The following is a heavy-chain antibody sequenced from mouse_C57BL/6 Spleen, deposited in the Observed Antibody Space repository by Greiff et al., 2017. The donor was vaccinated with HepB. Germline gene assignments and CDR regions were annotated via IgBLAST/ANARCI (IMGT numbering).Heavy chain of an antibody. V-gene: IGHV5-6*01. CDR1: GFTFSSYG. D-gene: IGHD2-4*01. Sequence: EVKVVESGGDLVKPGGSLKLSCAAPGFTFSSYGLSWVRQTPNKRLEWVATISSGGSYTYYPDSVKGRFTISRDNAKNTLYLQMSSLKSEDTAIYFCSRHRSYYDYVFAMDYWGQGTSVTVSS. CDR3: SRHRSYYDYVFAMDY. J-gene: IGHJ4*01. CDR2: ISSGGSYT.